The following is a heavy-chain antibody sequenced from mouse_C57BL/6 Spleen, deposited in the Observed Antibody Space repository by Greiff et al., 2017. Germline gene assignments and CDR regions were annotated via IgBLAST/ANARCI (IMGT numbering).Heavy chain of an antibody. CDR3: GREHYYGSSTHYFDY. Sequence: EVQLQQSGPELVKPGASVKISCKASGYSFTDYNMNWVKQSNGKSLEWIGVINPNYGTTSYNQEFKGKATLTVDQSSSTAYMQLNSLTSEDSAVYYCGREHYYGSSTHYFDYWGQGTTLTVSS. CDR1: GYSFTDYN. J-gene: IGHJ2*01. V-gene: IGHV1-39*01. D-gene: IGHD1-1*01. CDR2: INPNYGTT.